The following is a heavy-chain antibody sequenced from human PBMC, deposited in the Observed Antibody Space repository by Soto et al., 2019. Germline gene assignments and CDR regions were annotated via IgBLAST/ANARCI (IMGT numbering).Heavy chain of an antibody. D-gene: IGHD7-27*01. V-gene: IGHV4-39*01. Sequence: SETLSLTCNVSGGSIDRSNYYWDWLRQPPGKGLEWIGTTYYNGNAYHNPSLRSRVSMSVDTSKNQFSLKLSSVTAADTAVYYCARLYGGQLGDFDYWGQGTLVTVSS. CDR2: TYYNGNA. CDR1: GGSIDRSNYY. CDR3: ARLYGGQLGDFDY. J-gene: IGHJ4*02.